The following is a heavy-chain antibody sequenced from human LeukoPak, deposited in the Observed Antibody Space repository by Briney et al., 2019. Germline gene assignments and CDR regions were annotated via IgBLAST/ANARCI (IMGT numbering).Heavy chain of an antibody. CDR1: GYSISSGYY. Sequence: SETLSLTCAVSGYSISSGYYWGWIRQPPGKGLEWIGSIYHSGSTYYNPSLKSRVTISVDTSKNQFSLKLSSVTAADTAVYYCARHSWIQLWLRYPFDIWGQGTMVTVSS. J-gene: IGHJ3*02. CDR3: ARHSWIQLWLRYPFDI. D-gene: IGHD5-18*01. V-gene: IGHV4-38-2*01. CDR2: IYHSGST.